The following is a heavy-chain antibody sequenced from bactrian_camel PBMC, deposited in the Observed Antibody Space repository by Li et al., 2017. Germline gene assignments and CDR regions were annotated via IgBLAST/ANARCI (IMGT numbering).Heavy chain of an antibody. CDR2: IRRDDLT. J-gene: IGHJ4*01. Sequence: HVQLVESGGGLVHPGGSLRLSCAPSGLSVSDSSMAWFRQSPGKEPEAVAAIRRDDLTAYTDFVKGRLTISKDNAMTTVNLQMNFLRPDDTAMYYCAADGTGLLHRSYKRWGQGTQVTVS. D-gene: IGHD3*01. CDR3: AADGTGLLHRSYKR. V-gene: IGHV3S53*01. CDR1: GLSVSDSS.